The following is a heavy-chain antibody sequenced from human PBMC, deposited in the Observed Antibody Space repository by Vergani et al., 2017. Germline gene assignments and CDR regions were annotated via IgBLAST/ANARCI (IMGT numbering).Heavy chain of an antibody. Sequence: EVQLVQSGAEVKKPGESLKISCKGSGYSFTSYWIGWVRQMPGKGLEWMGIIYPGDSDTRYSPSFQGQVTISADKSISTAYLQWSSLKASDTAMYYCARHREISVPRVVPAANWFDPWGQGTLVTVSS. CDR3: ARHREISVPRVVPAANWFDP. J-gene: IGHJ5*02. V-gene: IGHV5-51*01. CDR1: GYSFTSYW. CDR2: IYPGDSDT. D-gene: IGHD2-2*01.